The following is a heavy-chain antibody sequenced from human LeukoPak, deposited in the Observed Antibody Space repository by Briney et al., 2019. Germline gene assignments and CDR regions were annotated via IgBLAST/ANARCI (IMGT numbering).Heavy chain of an antibody. D-gene: IGHD3-10*01. CDR2: IKQDGSEK. V-gene: IGHV3-7*03. J-gene: IGHJ4*02. CDR1: GFTFSSYW. Sequence: PGGSLTLSCAASGFTFSSYWMSWVRQAPGKGLEWVANIKQDGSEKQYVDSVKGRFTISRDNAKNSLYLQMNSLRAEDTAVYYCATLYGSARGAFDSWGQGTLVTVSS. CDR3: ATLYGSARGAFDS.